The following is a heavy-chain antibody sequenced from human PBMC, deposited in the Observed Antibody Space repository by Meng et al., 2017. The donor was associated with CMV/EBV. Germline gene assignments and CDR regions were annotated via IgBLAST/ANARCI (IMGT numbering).Heavy chain of an antibody. J-gene: IGHJ4*02. CDR1: GFTFSSYW. D-gene: IGHD3-3*01. V-gene: IGHV3-7*04. CDR2: IKQDGSEK. Sequence: GGSLRLSCAASGFTFSSYWMSWVRQAPGKGLEWVANIKQDGSEKYYVDSVKGRFTISRDNAKNSLYLQMNSLRAEDTAVYYCARAPGWRFLEWRTWHYLDYWGQGTLVTVSS. CDR3: ARAPGWRFLEWRTWHYLDY.